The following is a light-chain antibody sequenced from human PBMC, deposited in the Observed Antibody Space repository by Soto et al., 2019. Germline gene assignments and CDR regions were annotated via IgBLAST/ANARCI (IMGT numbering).Light chain of an antibody. CDR2: DAF. CDR3: QQYDDWPLT. V-gene: IGKV3-15*01. Sequence: EKVMTQSPATLSVSPEERATLSCRASENVKTRLAWYQQKSGQAPRLLIYDAFTRATGIPARFSGSASGTEFTLTISSLQSEDSAVYYCQQYDDWPLTFGGGTKVEIK. CDR1: ENVKTR. J-gene: IGKJ4*01.